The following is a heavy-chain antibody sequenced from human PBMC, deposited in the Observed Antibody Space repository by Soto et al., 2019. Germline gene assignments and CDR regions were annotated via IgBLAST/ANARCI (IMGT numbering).Heavy chain of an antibody. CDR1: GCTFTCYC. V-gene: IGHV1-2*02. CDR3: ARVRAHYGSGSYYYYYGMDV. Sequence: ASVKVSWPASGCTFTCYCMHWVRQSSGHGLERMGGINPHSGGTNYAQEIQGSVTVTRETSISTAYMDLSRPRSDDTAVYYCARVRAHYGSGSYYYYYGMDVWRQGTTVSGSS. CDR2: INPHSGGT. J-gene: IGHJ6*02. D-gene: IGHD3-10*01.